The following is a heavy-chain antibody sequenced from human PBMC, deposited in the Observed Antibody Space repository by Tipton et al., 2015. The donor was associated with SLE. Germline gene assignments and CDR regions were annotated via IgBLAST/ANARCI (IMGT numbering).Heavy chain of an antibody. J-gene: IGHJ4*02. CDR2: IRYDGSNK. V-gene: IGHV3-30*02. CDR1: RFTFRTFG. D-gene: IGHD3-10*01. Sequence: SLRLSCAASRFTFRTFGMHWVRQAPGKGLDWVAFIRYDGSNKYYGDSVKGRFTISRDNSKNNLYLQMNSLRPEDTAVYYCAKDLGNYFGSGSPTFWGQGTLVTVSS. CDR3: AKDLGNYFGSGSPTF.